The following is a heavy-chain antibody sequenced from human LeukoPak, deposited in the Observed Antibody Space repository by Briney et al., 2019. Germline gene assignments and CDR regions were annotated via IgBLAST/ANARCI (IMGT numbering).Heavy chain of an antibody. CDR3: ARATKYDEDY. Sequence: SETLSLTCTVSGGSISSGGYCWSWIRQPPGKGLEWIGYIYHSGSTYYNPSLKSRVTISVDRSKNQFSLKLSSVTAADTAVYYCARATKYDEDYWGQGTLVTVSS. J-gene: IGHJ4*02. V-gene: IGHV4-30-2*01. CDR1: GGSISSGGYC. CDR2: IYHSGST. D-gene: IGHD3-3*01.